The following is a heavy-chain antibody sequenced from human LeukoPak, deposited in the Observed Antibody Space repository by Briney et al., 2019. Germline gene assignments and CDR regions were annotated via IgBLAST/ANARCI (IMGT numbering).Heavy chain of an antibody. CDR3: ARAELTTYYDFWCGYPYYFDY. CDR1: GYTFTSYA. CDR2: INTNTGNP. D-gene: IGHD3-3*01. J-gene: IGHJ4*02. V-gene: IGHV7-4-1*02. Sequence: ASVKVSCKASGYTFTSYAMNWVRQAPGQGLEWMGWINTNTGNPTYAQGFTGRFVFSLDTSVSTAYLQISSLKAEDTAVYYCARAELTTYYDFWCGYPYYFDYWGQGTLVTVSS.